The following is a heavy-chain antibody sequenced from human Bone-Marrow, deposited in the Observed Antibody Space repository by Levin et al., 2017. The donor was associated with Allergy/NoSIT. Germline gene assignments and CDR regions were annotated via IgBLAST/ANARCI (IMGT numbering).Heavy chain of an antibody. Sequence: HSQTLSLTCTVSGGSISSNNYYWGWIRQPPGKGLEWIGSIYYNGSTYYNPSLKSRVTILVDTSKNQFSLKLNSVTAADTAVYYCDSVIIWNQYYLDVWGQGTTVTVSS. CDR3: DSVIIWNQYYLDV. D-gene: IGHD2/OR15-2a*01. J-gene: IGHJ6*02. CDR1: GGSISSNNYY. V-gene: IGHV4-39*07. CDR2: IYYNGST.